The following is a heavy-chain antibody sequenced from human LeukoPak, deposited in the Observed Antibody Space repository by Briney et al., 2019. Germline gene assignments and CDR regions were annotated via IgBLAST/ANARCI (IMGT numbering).Heavy chain of an antibody. D-gene: IGHD2-2*01. J-gene: IGHJ5*02. CDR1: GASFSGHF. V-gene: IGHV4-34*01. CDR2: INHSGST. Sequence: SETLSLTCAVYGASFSGHFWIWMRQAPGKGLEWIGEINHSGSTNYNPSLKSRVTVSVDTSKNQFSLKVKSVSAADTAVYYCARGGRGGPAARRFKPGNWFDPWGQGTLVT. CDR3: ARGGRGGPAARRFKPGNWFDP.